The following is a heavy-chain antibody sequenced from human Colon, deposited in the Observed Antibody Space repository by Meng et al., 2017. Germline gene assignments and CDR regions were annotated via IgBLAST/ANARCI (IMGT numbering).Heavy chain of an antibody. CDR2: IDYSRSI. CDR1: GGSVSSGSHY. CDR3: AGGPWELDY. V-gene: IGHV4-61*01. D-gene: IGHD1-26*01. Sequence: QGQLQGSGPGLVRPSETLAPTCTVSGGSVSSGSHYWSWIRQPPGKGLEWIGYIDYSRSINYYPSLKSRVTMSVDTSKNQFSLNLSSVTAAGTAVYYCAGGPWELDYWGQGTLVTVSS. J-gene: IGHJ4*02.